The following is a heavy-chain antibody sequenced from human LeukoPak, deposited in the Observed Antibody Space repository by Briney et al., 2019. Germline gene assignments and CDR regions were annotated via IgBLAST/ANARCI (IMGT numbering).Heavy chain of an antibody. J-gene: IGHJ5*02. CDR1: GGSISSSSYY. D-gene: IGHD3-10*01. Sequence: SETLSLTCTVSGGSISSSSYYWGWIRQPPGKGLEWIGSIYYSGSTYYNPSLKSRVTISVDTSKNQFSLKLSSVTAADTAVYYCARVGGTMVRIPTGWFDPWGQGTLVTVSS. CDR2: IYYSGST. CDR3: ARVGGTMVRIPTGWFDP. V-gene: IGHV4-39*07.